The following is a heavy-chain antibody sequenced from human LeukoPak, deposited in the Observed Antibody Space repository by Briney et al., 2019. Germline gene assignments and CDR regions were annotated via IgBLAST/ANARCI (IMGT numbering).Heavy chain of an antibody. J-gene: IGHJ3*02. V-gene: IGHV4-59*11. Sequence: SETLSLTCSVSGGSISGHYWHWIRQPPGKGLEWIGYVYYSGGTSYNPSLKSRVTISADTSKNQFSLRLTSVTAADTAVYYCARDFMDYALGGDAFDIWGPGTGVTVS. CDR2: VYYSGGT. CDR3: ARDFMDYALGGDAFDI. CDR1: GGSISGHY. D-gene: IGHD3-16*01.